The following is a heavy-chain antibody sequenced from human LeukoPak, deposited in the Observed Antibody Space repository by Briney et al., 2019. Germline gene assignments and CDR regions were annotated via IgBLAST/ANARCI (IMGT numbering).Heavy chain of an antibody. V-gene: IGHV4-39*01. Sequence: KASETLSLTCTISGGSISSSSYYWRWIRQPPGKGLEWTGSIYYRGSTHYNQSINSRVTVSVNTSMNKVSLRLSSVTAADKAVDYCARLKIAVAAPNRFDPWGQGTLVTVSS. D-gene: IGHD6-19*01. CDR3: ARLKIAVAAPNRFDP. CDR2: IYYRGST. CDR1: GGSISSSSYY. J-gene: IGHJ5*02.